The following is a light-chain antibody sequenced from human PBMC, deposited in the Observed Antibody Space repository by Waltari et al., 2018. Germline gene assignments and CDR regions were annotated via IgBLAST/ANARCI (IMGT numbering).Light chain of an antibody. J-gene: IGKJ1*01. CDR2: GAA. CDR1: QSVTTN. CDR3: QQYNDWPPWT. Sequence: EIVMTQSPDSLSLSPGERVTLSCRASQSVTTNLAWYQQKPDQAPRLLIYGAANRAAGIPARFSGSGSGTEFTLTISGLQSEDFAFYYCQQYNDWPPWTFGQGTKVEIK. V-gene: IGKV3-15*01.